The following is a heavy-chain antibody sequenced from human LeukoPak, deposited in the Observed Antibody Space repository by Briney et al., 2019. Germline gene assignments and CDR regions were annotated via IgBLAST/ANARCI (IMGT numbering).Heavy chain of an antibody. CDR1: GGSISSSSYY. CDR3: ARHPNDYGDYGFQKDYYYGMDV. V-gene: IGHV4-39*01. CDR2: IYYSGST. Sequence: PSETLSLTCTVSGGSISSSSYYWGWIRQPPGKGLAWIGSIYYSGSTYYNPSLKSRVTISVDTSKNQFSLKLSSVTAADTAVYYCARHPNDYGDYGFQKDYYYGMDVWGQGTTVTVSS. J-gene: IGHJ6*02. D-gene: IGHD4-17*01.